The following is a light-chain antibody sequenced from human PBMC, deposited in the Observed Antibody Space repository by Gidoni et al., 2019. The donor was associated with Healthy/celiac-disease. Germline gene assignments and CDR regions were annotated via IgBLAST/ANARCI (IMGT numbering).Light chain of an antibody. CDR2: DAS. CDR1: QSVSSY. CDR3: QQRSNWL. V-gene: IGKV3-11*01. J-gene: IGKJ4*01. Sequence: DIVLTQSPATLSLSPGERATLSCRASQSVSSYLAWYQRKPGQAPRLLIYDASNRATGIPARFSGSGSGTDFTLTISSLEPEDFAVYYCQQRSNWLFGGGTKVEIK.